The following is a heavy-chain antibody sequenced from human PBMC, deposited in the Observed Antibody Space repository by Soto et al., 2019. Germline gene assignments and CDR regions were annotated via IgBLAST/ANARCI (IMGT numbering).Heavy chain of an antibody. CDR3: AKEIRGRKAAAVYNWFDP. J-gene: IGHJ5*02. CDR2: IYNSETT. D-gene: IGHD6-13*01. Sequence: QVQLQESGPELVKPSETLFLTCTVSGDSISSDYWSWIRQPPGKRLEWIGFIYNSETTNYNPSLNSRVTISVDTSKNQFSLNLSSVTAADTAVYYCAKEIRGRKAAAVYNWFDPWGQGILVTVSS. V-gene: IGHV4-59*01. CDR1: GDSISSDY.